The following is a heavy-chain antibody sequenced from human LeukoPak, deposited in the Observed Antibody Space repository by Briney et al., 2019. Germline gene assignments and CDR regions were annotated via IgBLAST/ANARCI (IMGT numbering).Heavy chain of an antibody. V-gene: IGHV1-3*04. D-gene: IGHD3-9*01. CDR2: INTGNGNT. CDR1: GYTFTSYA. J-gene: IGHJ6*04. CDR3: ARDYYDILTGYPQGMDV. Sequence: ASVKVSCKASGYTFTSYAMHWVRQAPGRRLEWMGWINTGNGNTKYSQKSQGRVTITRDTSANTTYMELSSLRSEDTAVYYCARDYYDILTGYPQGMDVWGKGTTVTVSS.